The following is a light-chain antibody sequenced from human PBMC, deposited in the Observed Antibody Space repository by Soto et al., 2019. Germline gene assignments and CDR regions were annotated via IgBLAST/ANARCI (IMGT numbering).Light chain of an antibody. Sequence: TQSPSSLSASLGERATLSCRASQSVTNNYLAWYQQKPGQAPRLLIDGASSKATGVPDRFSGTGSGTDFTLTISRLEPEDFAVFYCQQYGNSPITFGQGTRLEIK. CDR3: QQYGNSPIT. CDR1: QSVTNNY. CDR2: GAS. J-gene: IGKJ5*01. V-gene: IGKV3-20*01.